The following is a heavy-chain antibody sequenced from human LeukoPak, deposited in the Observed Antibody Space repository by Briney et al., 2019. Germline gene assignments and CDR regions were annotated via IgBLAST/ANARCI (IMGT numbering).Heavy chain of an antibody. J-gene: IGHJ4*02. Sequence: PSETLSLTCTVSGGSITSSGHSWGWIRQPPGKGLEWTGTIYYTGRTYYNPSLQSRITISVDTSRNQFSLKLSSVTAADTAVYFCARHTSGYVSYFDFWGQGTLVTVSS. CDR2: IYYTGRT. CDR1: GGSITSSGHS. D-gene: IGHD3-22*01. V-gene: IGHV4-39*01. CDR3: ARHTSGYVSYFDF.